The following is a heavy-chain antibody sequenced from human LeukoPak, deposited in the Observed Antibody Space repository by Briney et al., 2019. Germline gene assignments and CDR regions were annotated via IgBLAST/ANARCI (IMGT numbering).Heavy chain of an antibody. D-gene: IGHD6-13*01. CDR1: GYTSTDYG. CDR2: ISIDNGKI. J-gene: IGHJ4*02. V-gene: IGHV1-18*01. Sequence: ASVNVSCKASGYTSTDYGITWVRQAPGQGLEWIGWISIDNGKIEYAKKFQGRVTVTTDASTSTTYMELRSLISDDTAMYYCGRDSGYCSSWLWEWGQGTLVTVSS. CDR3: GRDSGYCSSWLWE.